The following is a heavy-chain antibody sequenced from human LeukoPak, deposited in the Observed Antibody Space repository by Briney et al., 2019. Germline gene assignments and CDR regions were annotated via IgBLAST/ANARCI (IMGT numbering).Heavy chain of an antibody. CDR3: ARGSVRVGMDV. Sequence: PGGSLRLSCEASGITFSTTDMHWVRQPPGNGLEWVSVIGTAGDTYYADSVKGRFTISRENAKNSLYLQMNSLRAGDTAVYYCARGSVRVGMDVWGQRTTVTVSS. CDR1: GITFSTTD. V-gene: IGHV3-13*01. J-gene: IGHJ6*02. CDR2: IGTAGDT. D-gene: IGHD6-13*01.